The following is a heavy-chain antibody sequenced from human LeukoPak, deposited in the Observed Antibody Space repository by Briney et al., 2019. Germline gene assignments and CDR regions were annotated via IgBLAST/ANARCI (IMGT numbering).Heavy chain of an antibody. D-gene: IGHD6-19*01. CDR3: ASHVSSSGWYSYYYGMDV. Sequence: GASVTVSCKASGYTFTGYYMHWVRHAPEQGLEWMGWINTNSGGTNYAQTFQGRVTMTRDTSISTAYMELSRLRSDDTAVYYCASHVSSSGWYSYYYGMDVWGQGTTVTVSS. V-gene: IGHV1-2*02. J-gene: IGHJ6*02. CDR2: INTNSGGT. CDR1: GYTFTGYY.